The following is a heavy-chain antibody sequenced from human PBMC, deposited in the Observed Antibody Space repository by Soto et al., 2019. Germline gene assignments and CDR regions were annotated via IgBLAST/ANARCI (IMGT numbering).Heavy chain of an antibody. V-gene: IGHV4-39*07. J-gene: IGHJ4*02. D-gene: IGHD6-13*01. CDR3: ARSFGLAAAGPFDY. Sequence: PSETLSLTCTVSGGSIRSSTYYWGWIRQPPGKGLEWIGSIYYSGSTYYNPSLKSRVTISVDTSKNQFSLKLSSVTAADTAVYYCARSFGLAAAGPFDYWGQGTLVTVSS. CDR2: IYYSGST. CDR1: GGSIRSSTYY.